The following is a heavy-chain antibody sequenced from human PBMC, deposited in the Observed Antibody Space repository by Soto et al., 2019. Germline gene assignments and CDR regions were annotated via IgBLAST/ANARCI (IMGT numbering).Heavy chain of an antibody. D-gene: IGHD2-8*02. CDR3: ARDLPRRTVEDAFDI. V-gene: IGHV1-18*01. J-gene: IGHJ3*02. Sequence: ASVKVSCKASGYTFTSYGISWVRQAPGQGLEWMGWISAYNGNTNYAQKLQGRVTMTTDTSTSTAYMELRSLRSDDTAVYYCARDLPRRTVEDAFDIWGQGTMVTVSS. CDR2: ISAYNGNT. CDR1: GYTFTSYG.